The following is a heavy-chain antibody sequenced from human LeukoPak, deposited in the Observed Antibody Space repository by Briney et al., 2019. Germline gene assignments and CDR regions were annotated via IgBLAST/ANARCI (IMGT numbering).Heavy chain of an antibody. D-gene: IGHD4-17*01. CDR2: IYYSGST. J-gene: IGHJ6*02. V-gene: IGHV4-59*08. CDR1: GGSISSYY. CDR3: ASGGYGDWPVYYYGMDV. Sequence: SETLSLTCTVSGGSISSYYWSWIRQPPGKGLEWIGYIYYSGSTNYNPSLKSRVTISVDTSKNQFSLKLSSVTAADTAVYYCASGGYGDWPVYYYGMDVWGQGTTVTVSS.